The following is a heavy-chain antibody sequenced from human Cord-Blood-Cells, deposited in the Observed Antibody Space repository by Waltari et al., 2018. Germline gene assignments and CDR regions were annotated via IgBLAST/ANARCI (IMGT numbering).Heavy chain of an antibody. CDR2: INPNSGGT. J-gene: IGHJ4*02. Sequence: VQLVQSGAEVKKPGASVKVSCKASGYTVTGYYMHWVRQAPGQGLEWMGWINPNSGGTNYAQKFQGRVTMTRDTSISAAYMGLGRLRSDDTAVYYCARGREDIVLMVYATNYFDYWGQGTLVTVSS. CDR1: GYTVTGYY. D-gene: IGHD2-8*01. V-gene: IGHV1-2*02. CDR3: ARGREDIVLMVYATNYFDY.